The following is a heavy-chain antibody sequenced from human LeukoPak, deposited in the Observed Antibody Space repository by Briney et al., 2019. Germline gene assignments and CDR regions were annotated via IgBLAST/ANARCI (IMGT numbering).Heavy chain of an antibody. CDR1: GYTFTTYG. CDR2: VSPYNGDT. CDR3: ASELIVTMG. Sequence: ASVKVSCKASGYTFTTYGISWVRQAPGQGLEWMGWVSPYNGDTNYAQKFQGRVTMTRDTSINTAYMELSRLRSDDTAVYYCASELIVTMGWGQGTLVTVSS. D-gene: IGHD2/OR15-2a*01. V-gene: IGHV1-18*01. J-gene: IGHJ4*02.